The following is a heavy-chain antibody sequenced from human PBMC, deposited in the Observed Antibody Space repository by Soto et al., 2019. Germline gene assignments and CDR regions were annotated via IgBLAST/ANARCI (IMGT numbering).Heavy chain of an antibody. CDR1: VYTFTGYY. J-gene: IGHJ6*02. CDR2: INPNSGGT. CDR3: ARDRPVWFGELLYHDYGMDV. V-gene: IGHV1-2*04. D-gene: IGHD3-10*01. Sequence: GASVKVSCKASVYTFTGYYMHWVRQAPGQGLEWMGWINPNSGGTNYAQKFQGWVTMTRDTSISTAYMELSRLRSDDTAVYYCARDRPVWFGELLYHDYGMDVWGQGTTVTVSS.